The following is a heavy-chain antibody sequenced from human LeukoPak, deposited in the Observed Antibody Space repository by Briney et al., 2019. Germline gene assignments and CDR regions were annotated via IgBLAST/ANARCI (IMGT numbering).Heavy chain of an antibody. CDR3: ARQRVYMITFGGVIALQGAPFDY. V-gene: IGHV4-34*01. Sequence: PSETLSLTCAVYGGSFSSYYWSWIRQPPGKGLEWIGEINHSGSTNYNPSLKSRVTISVDTSKNQFSLKLSSVTAADTAVYYCARQRVYMITFGGVIALQGAPFDYWGQGTLVTVSS. J-gene: IGHJ4*02. CDR1: GGSFSSYY. CDR2: INHSGST. D-gene: IGHD3-16*02.